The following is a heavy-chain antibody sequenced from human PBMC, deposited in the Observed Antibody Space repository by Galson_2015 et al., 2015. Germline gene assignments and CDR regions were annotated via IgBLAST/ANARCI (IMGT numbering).Heavy chain of an antibody. D-gene: IGHD3-22*01. V-gene: IGHV4-61*02. CDR2: IYTSGST. CDR3: AREAHITMIVVVIDY. J-gene: IGHJ4*02. CDR1: GGSISSGSYY. Sequence: TLSLTCTVSGGSISSGSYYWSWIRQPAGKGLEWIGRIYTSGSTNYNPSLKSRVTISVDTSKNQFSLKLSSVTAADTAVYYCAREAHITMIVVVIDYWGQGTLVTVSS.